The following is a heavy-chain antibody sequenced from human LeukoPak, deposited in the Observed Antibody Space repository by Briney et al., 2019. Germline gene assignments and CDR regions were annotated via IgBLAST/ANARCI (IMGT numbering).Heavy chain of an antibody. CDR2: INHSGST. D-gene: IGHD3-9*01. Sequence: SETLSLTCAVYGGSFNGHYWNWIRQSPGTGLEWIGEINHSGSTTYNPSLMSRVTISVDTSKNQFSLKLSSVTAADTAVYYCAGFPTGSAFDLWGQGTMVTVSS. CDR1: GGSFNGHY. J-gene: IGHJ3*01. CDR3: AGFPTGSAFDL. V-gene: IGHV4-34*01.